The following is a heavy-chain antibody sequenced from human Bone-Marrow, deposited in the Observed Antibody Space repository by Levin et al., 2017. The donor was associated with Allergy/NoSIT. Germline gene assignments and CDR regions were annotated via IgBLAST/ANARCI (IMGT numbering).Heavy chain of an antibody. CDR1: GYTFTKYG. Sequence: GESLKISCKASGYTFTKYGITWVRQAPGQGLQWMGWITGYNEYPDYAQNLQGRVTMTTDTSTNTAYMELRSLRSDDTAVYYCARAAVPLRPPFDYWGQGTLVTVSS. CDR2: ITGYNEYP. J-gene: IGHJ4*02. D-gene: IGHD6-19*01. V-gene: IGHV1-18*01. CDR3: ARAAVPLRPPFDY.